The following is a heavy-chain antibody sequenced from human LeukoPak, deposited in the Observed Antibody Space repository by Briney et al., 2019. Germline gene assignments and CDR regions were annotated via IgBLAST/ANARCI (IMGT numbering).Heavy chain of an antibody. D-gene: IGHD6-13*01. CDR1: GGSFSGYY. CDR2: IYYSGST. CDR3: ARASSGSWYRGFDY. J-gene: IGHJ4*02. V-gene: IGHV4-59*01. Sequence: SETLSLTCAVYGGSFSGYYWSWIRQPPGKGLEWIGYIYYSGSTNYNPSLKSRVTISVDTSKNQSSLKLSSVTAADTAVYYCARASSGSWYRGFDYWGQGTLVTVAS.